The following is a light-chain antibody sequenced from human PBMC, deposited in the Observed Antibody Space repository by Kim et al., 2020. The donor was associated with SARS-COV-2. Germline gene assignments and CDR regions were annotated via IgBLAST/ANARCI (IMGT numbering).Light chain of an antibody. CDR3: QQYDSFLFT. CDR1: KDISNY. V-gene: IGKV1-33*01. CDR2: DAS. J-gene: IGKJ4*01. Sequence: DIQMTRSPSSLSASVGDRVTITCQASKDISNYLNWYQQKPGKAPKVLIYDASKLETGVPSRFSGSGSGTDFTLTISSLQPEDIATYYCQQYDSFLFTFGGGTKVDIK.